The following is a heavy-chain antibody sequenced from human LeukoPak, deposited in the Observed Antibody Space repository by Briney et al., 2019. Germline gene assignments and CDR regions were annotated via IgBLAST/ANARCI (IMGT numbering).Heavy chain of an antibody. V-gene: IGHV4-59*11. Sequence: SETLSLTCSVSGGSISSHYWTWIRQSPVKGLEWIGDISNSGSTSYNPSLKSRVTISIDTSKNQFSLKLSSVTAADTAVYYCGRDALVGYFSYYYMDVWGKGTTVTVSS. CDR2: ISNSGST. CDR3: GRDALVGYFSYYYMDV. J-gene: IGHJ6*03. CDR1: GGSISSHY. D-gene: IGHD2-15*01.